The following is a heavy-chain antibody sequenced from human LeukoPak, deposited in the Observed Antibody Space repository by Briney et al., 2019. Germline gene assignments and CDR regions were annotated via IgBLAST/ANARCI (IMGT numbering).Heavy chain of an antibody. D-gene: IGHD3-22*01. CDR2: IKSKTDGGTT. Sequence: GGSLRLSWAASGFTFSNAWMNWVRQAPGKGLEWVGRIKSKTDGGTTDYAAPVKGRFTISRDDSKNTLYLQMNSLKTEDTAVYYCTTDPDYYDSSGYYLTWGQGTLVTVSS. V-gene: IGHV3-15*07. CDR3: TTDPDYYDSSGYYLT. CDR1: GFTFSNAW. J-gene: IGHJ5*02.